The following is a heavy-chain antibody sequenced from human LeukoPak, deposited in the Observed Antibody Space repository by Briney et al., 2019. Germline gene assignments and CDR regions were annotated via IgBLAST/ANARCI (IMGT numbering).Heavy chain of an antibody. CDR1: GYTFTSYA. J-gene: IGHJ4*02. CDR2: INTNTGNP. Sequence: ASVKVSCKASGYTFTSYAMNWVRQAPGRGLEWMGWINTNTGNPTYAQGFTGRFVFSLDTSVSTAYLQISSLKAEDTAVYYCAIGTFKYQLLRFLDYWGQGTLVTVSS. V-gene: IGHV7-4-1*02. CDR3: AIGTFKYQLLRFLDY. D-gene: IGHD2-2*01.